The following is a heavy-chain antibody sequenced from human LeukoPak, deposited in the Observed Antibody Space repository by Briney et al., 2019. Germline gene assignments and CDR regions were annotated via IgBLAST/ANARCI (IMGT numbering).Heavy chain of an antibody. Sequence: ASVKVPCKASGYTFTGYYMHWVRQAPGQGLEWMGWINPNSGGTNYAQKFQGRVTMTRDTSISTAYMELSRLRSDDTAVYYCARVGGWYQGDAFDIWGQGTMVTVSS. D-gene: IGHD6-19*01. CDR2: INPNSGGT. V-gene: IGHV1-2*02. J-gene: IGHJ3*02. CDR3: ARVGGWYQGDAFDI. CDR1: GYTFTGYY.